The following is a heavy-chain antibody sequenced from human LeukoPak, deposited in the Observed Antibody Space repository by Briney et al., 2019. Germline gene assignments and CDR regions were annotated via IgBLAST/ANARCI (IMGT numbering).Heavy chain of an antibody. CDR1: GFTFSSYA. V-gene: IGHV3-64D*09. Sequence: GGSLRLSCSASGFTFSSYAMHWVRQAPGKGLEYVSPISSNGGSTYYADSVKGRFTISRDNSKNTLYLQMSSLRAEDTAVYYCVKDSGWSRASDIWGQGTMVTVS. CDR2: ISSNGGST. D-gene: IGHD6-19*01. J-gene: IGHJ3*02. CDR3: VKDSGWSRASDI.